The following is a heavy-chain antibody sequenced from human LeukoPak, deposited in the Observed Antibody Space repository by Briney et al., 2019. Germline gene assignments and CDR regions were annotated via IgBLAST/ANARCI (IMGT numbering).Heavy chain of an antibody. V-gene: IGHV4-34*01. D-gene: IGHD3/OR15-3a*01. CDR2: INHSGST. J-gene: IGHJ6*03. CDR3: ARGRIGRLIWDYYYYYMDV. CDR1: GGSFSGYY. Sequence: TETLSLTCAVYGGSFSGYYWSWIRQPPGKGLEWIGEINHSGSTNYNPSLKSRVTISVDTSKNQFSLKLSSVTAADTAVYYCARGRIGRLIWDYYYYYMDVWGKGTTVTVSS.